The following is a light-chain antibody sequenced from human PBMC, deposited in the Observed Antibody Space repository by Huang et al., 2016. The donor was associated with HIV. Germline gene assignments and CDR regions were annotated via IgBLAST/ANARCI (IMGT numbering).Light chain of an antibody. CDR2: GAS. Sequence: EIVLTQSPGTLSLSPGERATLSCRASQRISSSFLAWYQQKRGQTPMLLIYGASNRATGIPDRFRGSGSGTDFTLTISRLEAEDFAVYYCQHYGSPPWTFGQGTKVEIK. J-gene: IGKJ1*01. V-gene: IGKV3-20*01. CDR1: QRISSSF. CDR3: QHYGSPPWT.